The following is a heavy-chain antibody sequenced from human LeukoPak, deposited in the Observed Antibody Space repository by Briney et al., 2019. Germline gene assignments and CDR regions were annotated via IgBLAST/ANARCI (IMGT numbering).Heavy chain of an antibody. CDR2: ISWNSGNI. Sequence: PGRSLRLSCAASGFTFDDYAMHWVRQAPGKGLEWVSGISWNSGNIGYADSVKGRFTISRDDAKNSLYLQMNSLRAEDMALYYCAKGDGITIFGVPFDHWGQGTLVTVSS. D-gene: IGHD3-3*01. J-gene: IGHJ4*02. V-gene: IGHV3-9*03. CDR1: GFTFDDYA. CDR3: AKGDGITIFGVPFDH.